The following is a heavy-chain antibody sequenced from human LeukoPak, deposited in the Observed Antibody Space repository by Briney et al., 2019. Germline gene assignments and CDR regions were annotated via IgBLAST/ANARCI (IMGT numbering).Heavy chain of an antibody. CDR1: GFTIRSYW. CDR3: ARVVGWVWFDN. V-gene: IGHV3-7*01. J-gene: IGHJ4*02. CDR2: IGQDGSEI. D-gene: IGHD6-13*01. Sequence: GGSLRLSCAASGFTIRSYWMGWVRQAPGKGLEWVANIGQDGSEIFYLDSVKGRFTISRDNAWNSVYLQMNSLRAEDTAVYYCARVVGWVWFDNWGQGTLVTVSS.